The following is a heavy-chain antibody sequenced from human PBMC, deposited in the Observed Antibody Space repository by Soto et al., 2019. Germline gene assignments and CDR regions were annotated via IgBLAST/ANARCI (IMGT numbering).Heavy chain of an antibody. CDR1: GFSFSSFA. CDR2: IGDSGAST. J-gene: IGHJ6*04. Sequence: EVLLLESGGGLVQPGGSLRLSCEASGFSFSSFAMNWVRQAPGKGLEWVSAIGDSGASTYYADSVEGRLTISRDNSRNTLYLQLTSLRAEDTAVYYCAKGVELDVWGNGTTVTVSS. CDR3: AKGVELDV. V-gene: IGHV3-23*01. D-gene: IGHD1-26*01.